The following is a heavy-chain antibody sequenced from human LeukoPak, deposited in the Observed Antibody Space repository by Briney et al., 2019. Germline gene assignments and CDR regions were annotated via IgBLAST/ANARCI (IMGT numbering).Heavy chain of an antibody. Sequence: GASVKVSCKASGHTFTGYYIHWVRQAPGQGLECMGWINPNNGGTKYTQKFLGRVTMTGDTSINTAYMEVTSLRSDDTAVYCCTRRLGGSSEGYDYWGQGTLATVSS. CDR3: TRRLGGSSEGYDY. J-gene: IGHJ4*02. CDR1: GHTFTGYY. CDR2: INPNNGGT. D-gene: IGHD1-26*01. V-gene: IGHV1-2*02.